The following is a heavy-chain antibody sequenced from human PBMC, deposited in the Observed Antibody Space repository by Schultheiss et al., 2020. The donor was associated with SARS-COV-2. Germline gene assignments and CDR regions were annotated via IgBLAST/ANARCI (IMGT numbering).Heavy chain of an antibody. D-gene: IGHD2/OR15-2a*01. J-gene: IGHJ6*03. CDR2: INPNSGGT. CDR3: ARECANRPKENYYYYYYMDV. CDR1: GYTFTGYY. Sequence: GESLKISCKASGYTFTGYYMHWVRQAPGQGLEWMGRINPNSGGTNYAQKFQGRVTMTRDTSISTAYMELCRLRSDDTAVYYCARECANRPKENYYYYYYMDVWGKGTTVTVSS. V-gene: IGHV1-2*06.